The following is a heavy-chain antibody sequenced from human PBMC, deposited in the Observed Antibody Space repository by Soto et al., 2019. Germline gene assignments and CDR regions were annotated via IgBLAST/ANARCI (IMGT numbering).Heavy chain of an antibody. Sequence: QVQLQQWGAGLLKPSETLSLTCAVYGGSFSGYYWSWIRQPPGKGLEWIGEINHSGSTNYNPSLKSRVTISVDTSEDQCSLKLRSVTAADTAVYYCARTWAAAAGIGYWGQGTLVTVSS. V-gene: IGHV4-34*01. CDR2: INHSGST. CDR1: GGSFSGYY. D-gene: IGHD6-13*01. CDR3: ARTWAAAAGIGY. J-gene: IGHJ4*02.